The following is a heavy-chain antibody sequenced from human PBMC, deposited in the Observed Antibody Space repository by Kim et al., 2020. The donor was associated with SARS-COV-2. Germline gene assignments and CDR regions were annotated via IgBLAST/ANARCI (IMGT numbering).Heavy chain of an antibody. V-gene: IGHV3-33*01. CDR1: GFIFSNYG. D-gene: IGHD6-6*01. CDR3: ARVMRERSSSTTDY. Sequence: GGSLRLSCAASGFIFSNYGMHWVRQAPGKGLEWLAVICDDGNDKYYADSVKGRLTVSRDNSKNTLYMEVNSLRVEDTAVYFCARVMRERSSSTTDYWGLGTLVTVSS. CDR2: ICDDGNDK. J-gene: IGHJ4*02.